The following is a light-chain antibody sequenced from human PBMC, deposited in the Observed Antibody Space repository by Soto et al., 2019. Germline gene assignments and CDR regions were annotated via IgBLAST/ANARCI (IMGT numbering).Light chain of an antibody. CDR1: QSVSSN. CDR2: GAS. Sequence: EIVMTQSPATLSVSPGERATLSCRASQSVSSNLAWYQQKPGQAPRLLIYGASTRATGIPARFSGSVSGTEFTLTISSLQSENFAVHYCQQYNNWPPWTFGQGTKVEIK. CDR3: QQYNNWPPWT. V-gene: IGKV3-15*01. J-gene: IGKJ1*01.